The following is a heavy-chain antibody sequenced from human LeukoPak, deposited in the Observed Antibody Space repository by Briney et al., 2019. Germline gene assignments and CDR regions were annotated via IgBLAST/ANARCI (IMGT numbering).Heavy chain of an antibody. CDR3: AAASGYARFDY. CDR2: VSGDNT. CDR1: GFTFSGHA. D-gene: IGHD5-12*01. V-gene: IGHV3-23*01. J-gene: IGHJ4*02. Sequence: GGSLRLSSAASGFTFSGHARNWVRQAPGKGLEWVSIVSGDNTYYADSVKGRFTIYRDNSRNTLYLKMNSLRAEETAGYYCAAASGYARFDYWGQGTLVTVSS.